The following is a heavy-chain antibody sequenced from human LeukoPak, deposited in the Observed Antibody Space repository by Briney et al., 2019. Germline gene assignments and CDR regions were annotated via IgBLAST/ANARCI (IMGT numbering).Heavy chain of an antibody. D-gene: IGHD6-13*01. CDR2: IYPGDSDT. J-gene: IGHJ4*02. CDR3: ARVSRVAYSSSWYLDY. V-gene: IGHV5-51*01. Sequence: GESLKISCKGYGYSFTSYWIGWVRQMPGKGLEWMGIIYPGDSDTRYSPSFQGQVTISADKSISTAYLQWSSLRADDTAMYYCARVSRVAYSSSWYLDYWGQGTLVTVSS. CDR1: GYSFTSYW.